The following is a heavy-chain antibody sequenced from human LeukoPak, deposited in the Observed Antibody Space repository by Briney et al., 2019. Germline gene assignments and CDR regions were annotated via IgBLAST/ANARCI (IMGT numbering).Heavy chain of an antibody. CDR3: ASPRSSSDAFDI. D-gene: IGHD6-13*01. CDR1: GGSISSGYY. Sequence: SETLSLTCTVSGGSISSGYYWGWIRQPPGKGLEWIGSIYHSGSTYYNPSLKSRVTISVDTSKNQFSLKLSSVTAADTAVYYCASPRSSSDAFDIWGQGTMVTVSS. J-gene: IGHJ3*02. V-gene: IGHV4-38-2*02. CDR2: IYHSGST.